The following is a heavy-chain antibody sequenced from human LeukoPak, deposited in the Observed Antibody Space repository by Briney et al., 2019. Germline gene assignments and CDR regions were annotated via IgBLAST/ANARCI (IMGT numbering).Heavy chain of an antibody. CDR1: GFTFSNYW. CDR3: ARIIGAFGTYRYDS. D-gene: IGHD3-16*02. Sequence: PGGSLRLSCAASGFTFSNYWMHWVRQAPGKGLVWVSRINSDGINTSYADSVKGRFTISRDNAKNTLNLQMNSLRAEDTAVYYCARIIGAFGTYRYDSWGQGTLVSVSS. V-gene: IGHV3-74*01. J-gene: IGHJ4*02. CDR2: INSDGINT.